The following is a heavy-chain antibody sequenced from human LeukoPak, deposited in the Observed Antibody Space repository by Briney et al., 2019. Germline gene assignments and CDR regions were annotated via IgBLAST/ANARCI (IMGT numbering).Heavy chain of an antibody. J-gene: IGHJ4*02. D-gene: IGHD1-26*01. CDR1: GFTFDDYT. V-gene: IGHV3-43*01. CDR3: AKDIYVSPELPDY. Sequence: GGSLRLSCAASGFTFDDYTMHWVRQAPGKGLEWVSLIRWDGGSTYYADSVKGRFTISRDNAKNSLYLQMNSLRAEDTALYYCAKDIYVSPELPDYWGQGTLVTVSS. CDR2: IRWDGGST.